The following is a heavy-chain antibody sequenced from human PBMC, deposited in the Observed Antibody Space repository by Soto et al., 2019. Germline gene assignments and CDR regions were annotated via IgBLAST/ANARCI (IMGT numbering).Heavy chain of an antibody. D-gene: IGHD5-18*01. V-gene: IGHV3-48*02. Sequence: YSMNWVRQAPGKGLEWVSFIHSSSSTIYYADSVKGRFTISRDNAKNSLYLQMNSLRDEDTAVYYCARDRGYTYGFDFWGQGALVTVSS. J-gene: IGHJ4*02. CDR1: YS. CDR3: ARDRGYTYGFDF. CDR2: IHSSSSTI.